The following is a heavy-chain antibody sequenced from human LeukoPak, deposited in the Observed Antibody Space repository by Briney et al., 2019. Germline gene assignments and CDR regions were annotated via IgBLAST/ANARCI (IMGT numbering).Heavy chain of an antibody. V-gene: IGHV4-34*01. CDR3: ARVVPAAMGLRD. D-gene: IGHD2-2*01. CDR1: GGSFSGYY. CDR2: INHSGST. J-gene: IGHJ4*02. Sequence: SETLSLTCAVYGGSFSGYYWSWIRQPPGKGLEWIGEINHSGSTNYNPSLKSRVTISVDTSKNQFSLKLSSVTAADTAVYYCARVVPAAMGLRDWGQGTLVTVSS.